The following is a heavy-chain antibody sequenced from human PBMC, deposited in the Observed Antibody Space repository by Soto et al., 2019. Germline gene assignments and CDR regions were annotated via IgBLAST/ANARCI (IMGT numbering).Heavy chain of an antibody. Sequence: QVQLVQSGAEVKKPGSSVKVSCKASGGTFSSYAISWVRQAPGQGLEWMGGIIPIFGTANYAQKFQGRVTITADESTSTAYMGLSSLRSEDTAVYYCARDYYDSSGNHQLDYYGMDGWGQGTTVAVSS. CDR3: ARDYYDSSGNHQLDYYGMDG. J-gene: IGHJ6*02. D-gene: IGHD3-22*01. V-gene: IGHV1-69*12. CDR2: IIPIFGTA. CDR1: GGTFSSYA.